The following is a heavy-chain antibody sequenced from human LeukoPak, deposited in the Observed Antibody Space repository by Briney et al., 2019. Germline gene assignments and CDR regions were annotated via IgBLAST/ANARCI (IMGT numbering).Heavy chain of an antibody. Sequence: GGSLRLSCAASGFTFSSYGMHWVRQAPGKGLEWLAFIRYDGSNKCYADSVKGRFTISRDNSKNTLYLQMNSLRAEDTAVYYCAKVTYSGQLYDYWGQGTLVTVSS. J-gene: IGHJ4*02. CDR1: GFTFSSYG. D-gene: IGHD5-12*01. CDR2: IRYDGSNK. V-gene: IGHV3-30*02. CDR3: AKVTYSGQLYDY.